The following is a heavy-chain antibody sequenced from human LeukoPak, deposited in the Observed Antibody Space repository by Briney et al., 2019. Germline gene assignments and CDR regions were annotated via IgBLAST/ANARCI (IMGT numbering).Heavy chain of an antibody. CDR1: GFTFSNAW. CDR3: TTVRRYSSSWVREVIFFYMDV. V-gene: IGHV3-15*01. CDR2: IKSKTDGGTT. J-gene: IGHJ6*03. D-gene: IGHD6-13*01. Sequence: VKPGGSLRLSCAASGFTFSNAWMSWVRQAPGKGLEWVGRIKSKTDGGTTDYAAPVKGRFTISRDDSKNTLYLQMNSLKTEDTAVYYCTTVRRYSSSWVREVIFFYMDVWGKGTTVTVSS.